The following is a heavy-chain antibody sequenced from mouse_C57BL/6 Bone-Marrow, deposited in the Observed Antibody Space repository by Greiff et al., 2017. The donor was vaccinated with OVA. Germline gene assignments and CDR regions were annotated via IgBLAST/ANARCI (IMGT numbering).Heavy chain of an antibody. CDR2: IDPETGGT. J-gene: IGHJ4*01. Sequence: QVQLKESGAELVRPGASVTLSCKASGYTFTDYEMHWVKQTPVHGLEWIGAIDPETGGTAYNQKFKGKAILTADKSSSTAYMELRSLTSEDSAVYYCTRSGVYGSSYYYAMDYWGQGTSVTVSS. CDR1: GYTFTDYE. D-gene: IGHD1-1*01. V-gene: IGHV1-15*01. CDR3: TRSGVYGSSYYYAMDY.